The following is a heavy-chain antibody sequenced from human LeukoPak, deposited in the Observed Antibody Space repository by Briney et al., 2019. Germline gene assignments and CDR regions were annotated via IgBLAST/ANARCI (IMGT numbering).Heavy chain of an antibody. J-gene: IGHJ4*02. D-gene: IGHD6-19*01. V-gene: IGHV4-59*08. CDR3: ARRTVTNGWFRIDY. CDR1: GGSISTYY. CDR2: IYYNGAT. Sequence: SETLSLTCTVSGGSISTYYWSWIRQPPGKGLEWIGYIYYNGATDYNPSLKSRVTISVDTSKNEFSLKLSSVTAADTALYYCARRTVTNGWFRIDYWGQGSLVIVSS.